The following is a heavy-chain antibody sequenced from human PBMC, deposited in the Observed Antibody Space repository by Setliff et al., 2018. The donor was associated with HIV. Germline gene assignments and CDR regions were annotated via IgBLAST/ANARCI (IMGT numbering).Heavy chain of an antibody. D-gene: IGHD5-12*01. CDR1: GYTFTDYY. CDR3: ARAGSGYDSYYYYAMDV. J-gene: IGHJ6*02. V-gene: IGHV1-2*02. CDR2: IYPNTGGT. Sequence: ASVKVSCKTSGYTFTDYYIHWVRQAPGQGLEWMGWIYPNTGGTNYAQEFQGRVTLTRDTSINTAYMELSRLKSDDTAVYYCARAGSGYDSYYYYAMDVWGQGTTVTVSS.